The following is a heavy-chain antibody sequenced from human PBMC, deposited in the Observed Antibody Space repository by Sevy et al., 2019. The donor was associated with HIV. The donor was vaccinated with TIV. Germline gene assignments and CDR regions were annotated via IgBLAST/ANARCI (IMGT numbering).Heavy chain of an antibody. Sequence: SETLSLTCTISGGSISSSSYYWGWIRQPPGKGLEWMGSLYSTGATSYNPSLESRVTVSADTSRNQFYLKLDSVSAADTAVYYCATPLPSGWYEGTGGYFDLWGRGTLVTVSS. D-gene: IGHD6-19*01. V-gene: IGHV4-39*01. CDR2: LYSTGAT. J-gene: IGHJ2*01. CDR3: ATPLPSGWYEGTGGYFDL. CDR1: GGSISSSSYY.